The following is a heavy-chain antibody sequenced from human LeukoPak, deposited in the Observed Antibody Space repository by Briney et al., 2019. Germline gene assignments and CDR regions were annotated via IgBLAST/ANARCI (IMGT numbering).Heavy chain of an antibody. CDR1: GGSISSYY. CDR3: ASGDYYDYFDY. V-gene: IGHV4-59*01. CDR2: IYYSGST. Sequence: PSETLSLTCTVSGGSISSYYWSWIRQPPGKGLEWIGYIYYSGSTNYNPSLRSRVTISVDTSKNQFSLKLSSVTAADTAVYYCASGDYYDYFDYWGQGTLVTVSS. D-gene: IGHD3-10*01. J-gene: IGHJ4*02.